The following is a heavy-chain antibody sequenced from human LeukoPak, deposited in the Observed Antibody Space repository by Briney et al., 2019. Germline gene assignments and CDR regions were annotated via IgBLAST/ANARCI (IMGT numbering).Heavy chain of an antibody. V-gene: IGHV4-4*02. CDR2: INHSGST. CDR3: ARLGTT. CDR1: GGSISSSNW. Sequence: PSETLSLTCAVSGGSISSSNWWSWVRQPPGKGLEWIGEINHSGSTNYNPSLKSRVTISVDTSKNQFSLKLSSVTAADTAVYYCARLGTTWGQGTLVTVSS. D-gene: IGHD1-7*01. J-gene: IGHJ5*02.